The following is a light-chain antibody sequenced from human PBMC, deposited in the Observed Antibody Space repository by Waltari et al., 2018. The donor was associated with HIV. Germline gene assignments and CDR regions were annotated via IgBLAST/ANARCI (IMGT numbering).Light chain of an antibody. Sequence: QSVLTQPPSVSAAPGQKVTISCSGRSSNIGNNYVSWYQQLPGTAPKLLIYYNHNRPAGIPDRFSGSVSGTSATLVITGLQTWDEADYYGGTWDSSLGAWVFGGGTKLTVL. V-gene: IGLV1-51*01. CDR2: YNH. CDR3: GTWDSSLGAWV. J-gene: IGLJ3*02. CDR1: SSNIGNNY.